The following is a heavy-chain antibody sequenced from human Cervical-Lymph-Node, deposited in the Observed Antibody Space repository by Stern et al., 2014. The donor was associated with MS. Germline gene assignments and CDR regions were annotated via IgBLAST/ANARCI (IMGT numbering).Heavy chain of an antibody. J-gene: IGHJ6*02. CDR1: GYTFTSYD. V-gene: IGHV1-8*01. CDR2: MNPNSGNP. D-gene: IGHD2-15*01. Sequence: QVQLVQSGAEVKKPGASVKVSCKASGYTFTSYDINWVRQATGQGLEWMGWMNPNSGNPGYAQKFQGRVTMTRNTSISTAYMELSSLRSEDTAVYYCARGVGVWWPVVVVADGMDVWGQGTTVTVSS. CDR3: ARGVGVWWPVVVVADGMDV.